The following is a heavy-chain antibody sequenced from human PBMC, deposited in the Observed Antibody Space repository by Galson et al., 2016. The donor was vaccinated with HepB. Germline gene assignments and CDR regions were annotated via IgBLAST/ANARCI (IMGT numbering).Heavy chain of an antibody. CDR1: GGTFNSYA. Sequence: SVKVSCKASGGTFNSYAINWVRQAPGQGLEWMGGIIPIFGTANYAEKFQGRVTITADTSTSKAYMELSSLRSEDTAVYYCASTTISSWYRKWYYFDYWGQGTLVTFSS. CDR3: ASTTISSWYRKWYYFDY. CDR2: IIPIFGTA. D-gene: IGHD6-13*01. J-gene: IGHJ4*02. V-gene: IGHV1-69*06.